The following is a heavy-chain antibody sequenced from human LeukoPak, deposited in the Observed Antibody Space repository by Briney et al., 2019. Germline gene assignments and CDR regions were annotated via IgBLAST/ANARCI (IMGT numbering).Heavy chain of an antibody. D-gene: IGHD6-13*01. J-gene: IGHJ4*02. CDR1: GYTFTCYA. Sequence: GASVKVSCKASGYTFTCYAMHWVRQAPRQRLEWMGWINAGNGNTKYSQKFQGRVTITRDTSASTAYMELSSLRSEDTAVYYCARDISVGPSSAAGDYWGQGTLVTVSS. CDR3: ARDISVGPSSAAGDY. CDR2: INAGNGNT. V-gene: IGHV1-3*01.